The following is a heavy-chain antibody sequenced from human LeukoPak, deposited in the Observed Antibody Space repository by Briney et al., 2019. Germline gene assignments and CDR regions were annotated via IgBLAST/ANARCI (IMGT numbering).Heavy chain of an antibody. CDR1: GFTFDDYA. J-gene: IGHJ6*02. CDR3: AKDTRAYYYYGMDV. V-gene: IGHV3-9*01. Sequence: PGGSLRLSCAASGFTFDDYAMHWVRQAPGKGLEWVSGISWNSGSIGYADSVKGRFTISRDNAKNSLYLQMNSLRAEDTALYYCAKDTRAYYYYGMDVWGQGTTVTVS. CDR2: ISWNSGSI.